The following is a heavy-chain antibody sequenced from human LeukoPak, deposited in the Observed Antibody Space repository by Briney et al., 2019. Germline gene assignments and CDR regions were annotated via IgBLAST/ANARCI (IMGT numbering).Heavy chain of an antibody. J-gene: IGHJ4*02. CDR1: GYSISTGYY. CDR2: IYHSGST. Sequence: SETLSLTCTVSGYSISTGYYWDWIRQPPGKGLEWIGSIYHSGSTYYNPSLKSRVTISVDTSKNQFSLKLSSVTAADTAVYYCARWDDSHLDYWGQGTLVTVSS. CDR3: ARWDDSHLDY. V-gene: IGHV4-38-2*02. D-gene: IGHD1-26*01.